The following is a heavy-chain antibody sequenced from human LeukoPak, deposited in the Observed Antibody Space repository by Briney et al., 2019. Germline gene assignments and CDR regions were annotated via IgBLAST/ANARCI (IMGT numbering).Heavy chain of an antibody. CDR1: GDTFSSYS. V-gene: IGHV1-69*13. Sequence: SVKVSCKASGDTFSSYSISWVRQAPGQGLEWMGGIIPIFETARYAQKFQGRVTITADESTSTAYMELSSLRSEDTAVYYCARDSRQQLENWFDPWGQGTLVTVSS. CDR3: ARDSRQQLENWFDP. CDR2: IIPIFETA. D-gene: IGHD6-13*01. J-gene: IGHJ5*02.